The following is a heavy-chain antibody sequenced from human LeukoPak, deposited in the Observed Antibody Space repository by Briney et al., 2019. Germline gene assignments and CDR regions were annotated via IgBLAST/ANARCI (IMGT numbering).Heavy chain of an antibody. V-gene: IGHV1-3*01. D-gene: IGHD6-19*01. CDR2: ISAGNGNT. CDR3: ARDEQWLAGQFDY. J-gene: IGHJ4*02. CDR1: GYTFTSYA. Sequence: ASVKVSCKASGYTFTSYAIHWVRQAPGQRLEWMGWISAGNGNTKYSQNFQGRVTFISNTSATTAFMELSSLRSEDAAVYYCARDEQWLAGQFDYWGQGTLVTVSS.